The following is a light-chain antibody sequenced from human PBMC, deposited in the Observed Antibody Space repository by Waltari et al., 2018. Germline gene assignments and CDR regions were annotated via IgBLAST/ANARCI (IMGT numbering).Light chain of an antibody. CDR3: GTWDNNLSALV. V-gene: IGLV1-51*02. Sequence: QSVLTQPPPVSAAPGRKVTISCSGSTPNIGNNHVSWYQQVPGAAPKVFIYETERRPSGIPDRFSGSKSGTSASLGITGLQTGDEAAYYCGTWDNNLSALVFGGGTKLTVL. J-gene: IGLJ2*01. CDR1: TPNIGNNH. CDR2: ETE.